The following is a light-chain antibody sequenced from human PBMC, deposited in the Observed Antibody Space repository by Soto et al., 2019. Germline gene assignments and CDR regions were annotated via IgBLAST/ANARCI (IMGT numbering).Light chain of an antibody. CDR1: SSDVGGYDY. J-gene: IGLJ1*01. V-gene: IGLV2-23*01. Sequence: QSALTQPPSASGSPGQSVTISCAGTSSDVGGYDYVSWYQQHPGKAPQLLIYEGSKRPSGVSSRFSGSKSGNTASLTISGLQAEDEADYYCCSYASSSTYVFGTGTKLTVL. CDR2: EGS. CDR3: CSYASSSTYV.